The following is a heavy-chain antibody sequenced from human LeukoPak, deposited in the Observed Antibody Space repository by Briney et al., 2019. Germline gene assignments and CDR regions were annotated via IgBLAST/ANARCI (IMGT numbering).Heavy chain of an antibody. CDR2: INHSGST. CDR3: ARIGSEQQLVNNYFDY. Sequence: SETLSLTCAVYGGSFSGYFWSWIRQPPGKGLEWIGEINHSGSTNYNPSLKSRVTISVDTSKNQFSLKLSSVTAADTAVYHCARIGSEQQLVNNYFDYWGQGTLVTVSS. J-gene: IGHJ4*02. V-gene: IGHV4-34*01. CDR1: GGSFSGYF. D-gene: IGHD6-13*01.